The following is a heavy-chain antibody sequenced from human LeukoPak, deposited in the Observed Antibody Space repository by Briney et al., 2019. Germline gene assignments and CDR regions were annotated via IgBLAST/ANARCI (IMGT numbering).Heavy chain of an antibody. D-gene: IGHD6-13*01. Sequence: ASVKVSCKASGGTFSSYAISWVRQAPGQGLECMGRIIPILGIANYAQKFQGRVTITADKSTSTAYMELSSLRSEDTAVYYCARVASPSIAAARYYFDYWGQGTLVTVSS. CDR3: ARVASPSIAAARYYFDY. V-gene: IGHV1-69*04. CDR1: GGTFSSYA. J-gene: IGHJ4*02. CDR2: IIPILGIA.